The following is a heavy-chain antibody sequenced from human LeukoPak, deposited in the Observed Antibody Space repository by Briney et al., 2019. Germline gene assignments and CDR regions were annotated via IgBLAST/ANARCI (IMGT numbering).Heavy chain of an antibody. D-gene: IGHD2-2*01. V-gene: IGHV3-7*01. CDR3: ARDAMAREDIVVVPAQFVHYYYYMDA. J-gene: IGHJ6*03. CDR2: IKQDGSEK. Sequence: KAGGSLRLSCAASGFTFSSYWMSWVRQAPGKGLEWVANIKQDGSEKYYVDSVKGRFTISRDNAKNSLYLQMNSLRAEDTAVYYCARDAMAREDIVVVPAQFVHYYYYMDAWGKGTTVTVSS. CDR1: GFTFSSYW.